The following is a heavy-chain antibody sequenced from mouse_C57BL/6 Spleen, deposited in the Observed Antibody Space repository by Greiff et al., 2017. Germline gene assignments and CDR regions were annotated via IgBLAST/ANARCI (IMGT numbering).Heavy chain of an antibody. CDR1: GYTFPSYW. V-gene: IGHV1-69*01. CDR3: ARRGFAY. CDR2: IDPSDSYT. Sequence: QVQLQQPGAELVMPGASVKLSCKASGYTFPSYWMHWVKQRPGQGLEWIGEIDPSDSYTNNNQKFKGKSTLTVDKSSSTAYMQLSSLKSEDSADYYCARRGFAYWGQGTLVTVSA. J-gene: IGHJ3*01.